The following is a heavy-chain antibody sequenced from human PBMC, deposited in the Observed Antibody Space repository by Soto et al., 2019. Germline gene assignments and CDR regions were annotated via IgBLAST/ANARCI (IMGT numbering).Heavy chain of an antibody. CDR2: INPSGGST. CDR1: GYTFNSYY. J-gene: IGHJ4*02. D-gene: IGHD5-12*01. CDR3: ARRARGYTFGVYFDS. Sequence: QVQLVQSGAEVKKPGASVKVSCRASGYTFNSYYLHWVRQAPGQGLEWMGNINPSGGSTNYAQNFQGRVTMTRDTPSRTVYMELSSLRSDDTAVYYCARRARGYTFGVYFDSWGQGTGVTVSS. V-gene: IGHV1-46*02.